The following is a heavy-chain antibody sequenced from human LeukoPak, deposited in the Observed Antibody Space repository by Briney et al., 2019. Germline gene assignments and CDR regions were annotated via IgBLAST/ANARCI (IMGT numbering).Heavy chain of an antibody. Sequence: GGSLRLSCAASGFTFSNYDMNWVRQAPGKGLDWVSIIYSGGNTYYADSVKGRFTISRDNSKNTLYLQMNSLRAEDTAVYYCARGGVYYFYYYMDVWGKGTTVIVSS. J-gene: IGHJ6*03. CDR2: IYSGGNT. CDR3: ARGGVYYFYYYMDV. D-gene: IGHD3-16*01. V-gene: IGHV3-53*01. CDR1: GFTFSNYD.